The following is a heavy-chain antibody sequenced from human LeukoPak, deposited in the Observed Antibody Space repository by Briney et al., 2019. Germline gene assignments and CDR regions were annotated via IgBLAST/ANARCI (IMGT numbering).Heavy chain of an antibody. Sequence: GGSLRLSCAASGFTVSTNYMDWVRQAPGKGLEWVSLIYSGGDTYHVDSVRGRFTLSRDNSKNTLYLQMNSLRAEDTAVYYCAREGHYFDSWGQGTLVTVSS. V-gene: IGHV3-66*01. CDR3: AREGHYFDS. J-gene: IGHJ4*02. CDR1: GFTVSTNY. CDR2: IYSGGDT.